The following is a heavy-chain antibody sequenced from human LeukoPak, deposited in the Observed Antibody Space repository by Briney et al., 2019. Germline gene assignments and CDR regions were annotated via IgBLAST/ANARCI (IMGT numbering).Heavy chain of an antibody. D-gene: IGHD3-3*01. CDR2: IYYSGST. CDR3: ARDFWNPSGYYYYMDV. Sequence: SQTLSLTCTVSGGSISSGDYYWSWIRQPPGKGLEWIGYIYYSGSTYYNPSLKSRVTISVDTSKNQFSLKLSSVTAADTAVYYCARDFWNPSGYYYYMDVWGKGTTVTVSS. J-gene: IGHJ6*03. CDR1: GGSISSGDYY. V-gene: IGHV4-30-4*08.